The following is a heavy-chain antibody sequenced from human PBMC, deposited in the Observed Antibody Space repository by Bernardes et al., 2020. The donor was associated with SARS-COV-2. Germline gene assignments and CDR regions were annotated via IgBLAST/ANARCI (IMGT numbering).Heavy chain of an antibody. CDR1: GFTFPISS. Sequence: GGSLSPSCVASGFTFPISSITWVRQSPGKLLEWVSGISGIGSSTYYADSVKGRLTVSRDNAKNTRFLHMSGLRAEDTALYYCAKDLYNFNVWGRGTLVTVST. J-gene: IGHJ4*02. D-gene: IGHD1-1*01. CDR3: AKDLYNFNV. V-gene: IGHV3-23*01. CDR2: ISGIGSST.